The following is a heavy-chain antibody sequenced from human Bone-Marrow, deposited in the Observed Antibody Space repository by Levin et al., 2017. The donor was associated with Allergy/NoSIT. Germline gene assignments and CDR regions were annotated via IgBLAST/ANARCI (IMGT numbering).Heavy chain of an antibody. Sequence: GESLKISCAASGFTFSGHWMHWVRQAPGKGLVWVSRINSGDGSTTRYADSVKGRFTISRDNAKNTLYLQMNSLRAEDTAVYYCARGFDTTGMDGWGLGTTVTISS. CDR1: GFTFSGHW. J-gene: IGHJ6*02. CDR2: INSGDGSTT. D-gene: IGHD3-9*01. CDR3: ARGFDTTGMDG. V-gene: IGHV3-74*01.